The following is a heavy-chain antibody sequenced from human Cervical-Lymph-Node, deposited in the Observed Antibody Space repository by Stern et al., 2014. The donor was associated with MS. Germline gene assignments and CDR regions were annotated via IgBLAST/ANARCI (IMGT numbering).Heavy chain of an antibody. CDR3: ARRGSYGDYVSDYLDY. CDR1: GYTFTTYY. D-gene: IGHD4-17*01. CDR2: INPSGGST. J-gene: IGHJ4*02. Sequence: QLVQSGAEVKKPGASVKVSCKASGYTFTTYYIHWVRQAPGQGLEWMGIINPSGGSTIYEQKFQGRVAMTRDTSTSTVYMELSSLRSEDTAVYYCARRGSYGDYVSDYLDYWGQGTLVTVSS. V-gene: IGHV1-46*03.